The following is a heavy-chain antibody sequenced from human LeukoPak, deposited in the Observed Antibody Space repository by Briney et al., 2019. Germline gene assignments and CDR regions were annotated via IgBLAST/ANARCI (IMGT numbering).Heavy chain of an antibody. D-gene: IGHD5-12*01. J-gene: IGHJ6*03. CDR2: IIPIFGTA. CDR1: GGTFSSYA. CDR3: AREASGYDSPYYYYYMDV. V-gene: IGHV1-69*05. Sequence: SVKVSCKASGGTFSSYAISWVRQAPGQGLEWMGGIIPIFGTANYAQKFQGRVTITTDESTSTAYMELSSLRSEDTAVYYCAREASGYDSPYYYYYMDVWGNGTTVTVSS.